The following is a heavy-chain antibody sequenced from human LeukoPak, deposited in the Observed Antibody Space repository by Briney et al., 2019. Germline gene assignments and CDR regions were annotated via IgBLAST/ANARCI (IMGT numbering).Heavy chain of an antibody. CDR2: ISGNGGTT. Sequence: PGGSLRLSCAASGFTFSSYTMTWVRQAPGKGLEWVSVISGNGGTTYYADSVKGRFTISRDNSKNTVYLQMNSLRVEDTAVYYCAKGRTGYIPDFWGQGTLVTVSS. CDR1: GFTFSSYT. J-gene: IGHJ4*02. D-gene: IGHD6-13*01. V-gene: IGHV3-23*01. CDR3: AKGRTGYIPDF.